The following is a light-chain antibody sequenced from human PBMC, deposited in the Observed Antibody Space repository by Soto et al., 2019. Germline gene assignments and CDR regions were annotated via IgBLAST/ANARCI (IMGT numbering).Light chain of an antibody. CDR3: QQYNSYPLT. V-gene: IGKV1-5*03. J-gene: IGKJ4*01. CDR1: QSISSW. CDR2: KAS. Sequence: DIQMPQSPSTLSASVGDRVTITCRASQSISSWLAWYQQKPGKAPKLLIYKASSLESGVPSRFSASGSGTAFILAIGGLQPYDVATDYCQQYNSYPLTFGGGTKVLIK.